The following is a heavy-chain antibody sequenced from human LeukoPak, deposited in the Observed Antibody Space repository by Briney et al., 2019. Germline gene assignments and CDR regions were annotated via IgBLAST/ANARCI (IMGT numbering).Heavy chain of an antibody. V-gene: IGHV3-9*01. D-gene: IGHD3-22*01. J-gene: IGHJ4*02. CDR2: ISWNSGSI. CDR3: AKGNYYDSSGAVDY. CDR1: GFTFDDYA. Sequence: GGSLRLSCAASGFTFDDYAMHWVRQAPGKGLEWVSGISWNSGSIGYADSVKGRFTISRDNAKNSLYLQMNSLRAEDTALYYCAKGNYYDSSGAVDYWGQGTLVTVSS.